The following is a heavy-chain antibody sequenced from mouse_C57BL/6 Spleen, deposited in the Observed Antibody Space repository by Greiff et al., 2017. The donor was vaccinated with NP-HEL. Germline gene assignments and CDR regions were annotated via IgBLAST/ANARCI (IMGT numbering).Heavy chain of an antibody. Sequence: EVMLVESGGGLVKPGGSLKLSCAASGFTFSSYAMSWVRQTPEKRLEWVATISDGGSYTYYPDNVKGRFTISRDNAKNNLYLQMSHLKSEDSAMYYCAREAYDGYSYWYFDVWGTGTTVTVSS. CDR2: ISDGGSYT. CDR1: GFTFSSYA. CDR3: AREAYDGYSYWYFDV. V-gene: IGHV5-4*01. J-gene: IGHJ1*03. D-gene: IGHD2-3*01.